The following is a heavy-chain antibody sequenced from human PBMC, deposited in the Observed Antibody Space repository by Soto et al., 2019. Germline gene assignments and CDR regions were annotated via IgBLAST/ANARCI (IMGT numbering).Heavy chain of an antibody. CDR1: GYTFTSYY. J-gene: IGHJ6*02. CDR2: INPNRGGT. CDR3: ARVGRGITGTTYYYYYGMDV. Sequence: ASVKFSCKASGYTFTSYYMHWVRQAPGQGLEWMGWINPNRGGTNYAQKFQGWVTMTRDTSISTAYMELSRLRSDDTAVYYCARVGRGITGTTYYYYYGMDVWRQGTTVTVSS. D-gene: IGHD1-7*01. V-gene: IGHV1-2*04.